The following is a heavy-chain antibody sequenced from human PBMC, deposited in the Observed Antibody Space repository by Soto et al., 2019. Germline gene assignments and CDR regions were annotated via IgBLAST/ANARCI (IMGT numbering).Heavy chain of an antibody. Sequence: QVQLVESGGGVVQPGRSLRLSCAASGFTFSSYGMHWVRQAPGKGLEWVAVISYDGSNKYYADSVKGRFTISRDNSKNTLYLQMNSLRAEDTAVYYCAKHYRIVGATYFDYGGQGTLVTVSS. CDR2: ISYDGSNK. CDR3: AKHYRIVGATYFDY. CDR1: GFTFSSYG. D-gene: IGHD1-26*01. J-gene: IGHJ4*02. V-gene: IGHV3-30*18.